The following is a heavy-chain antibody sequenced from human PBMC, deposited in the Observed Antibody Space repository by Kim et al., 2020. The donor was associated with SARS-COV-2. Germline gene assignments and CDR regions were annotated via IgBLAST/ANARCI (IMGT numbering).Heavy chain of an antibody. CDR2: IYYSGST. V-gene: IGHV4-59*01. CDR1: GGSISSYY. CDR3: ARGSYSSGWQSWYFDY. Sequence: SETLSLTCTVSGGSISSYYWSWIRQPPGKGLEWIGYIYYSGSTNYNPSLKSRVTISVDTSKNQFSLKLSPVTAADTAVYYCARGSYSSGWQSWYFDYWGQGTMVTVSS. J-gene: IGHJ4*02. D-gene: IGHD6-19*01.